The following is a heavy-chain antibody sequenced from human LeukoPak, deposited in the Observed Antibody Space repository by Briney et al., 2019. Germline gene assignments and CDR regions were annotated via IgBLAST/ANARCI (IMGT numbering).Heavy chain of an antibody. CDR1: GGTFSSYA. CDR2: VIPILGIA. Sequence: ASVKVSCKASGGTFSSYAISWVRQAPGQGLEWMGRVIPILGIANYAQKFQGRVTITADKSTSTAYMELSSLRSEDTAVYYCAREPTTVTTGEYGMDVWGQGTTVTVSS. V-gene: IGHV1-69*04. D-gene: IGHD4-17*01. CDR3: AREPTTVTTGEYGMDV. J-gene: IGHJ6*02.